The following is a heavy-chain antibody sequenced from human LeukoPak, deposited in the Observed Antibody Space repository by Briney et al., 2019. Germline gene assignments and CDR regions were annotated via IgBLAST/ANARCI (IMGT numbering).Heavy chain of an antibody. CDR2: ISSSGSTI. V-gene: IGHV3-11*04. D-gene: IGHD6-19*01. CDR1: GFTFSDYY. CDR3: ARAAGGQQWLAPYYFDY. Sequence: GSLRLSCAASGFTFSDYYMSWIRQAPGKGLEWVSYISSSGSTIYYADSVKGRFTISRDNSKNTLYLQMNSLRAEDTAVYYCARAAGGQQWLAPYYFDYWGQGTLVTVSS. J-gene: IGHJ4*02.